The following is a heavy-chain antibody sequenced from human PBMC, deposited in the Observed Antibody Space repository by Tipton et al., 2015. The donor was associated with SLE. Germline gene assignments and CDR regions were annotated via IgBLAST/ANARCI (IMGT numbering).Heavy chain of an antibody. D-gene: IGHD6-19*01. Sequence: LRLSCAASGFNFDNYGMSWVRQAPGKGLEWIGEINHSGSTNYNQSLKSRVTISVDTSKNQFSLNLRSVTAADTAVYYCARDVYSSGHYDYWGQGTLVTVSS. CDR1: GFNFDNYG. CDR2: INHSGST. V-gene: IGHV4-34*01. CDR3: ARDVYSSGHYDY. J-gene: IGHJ4*02.